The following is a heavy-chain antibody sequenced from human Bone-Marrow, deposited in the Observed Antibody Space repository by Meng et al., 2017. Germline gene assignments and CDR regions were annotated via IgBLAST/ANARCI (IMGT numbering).Heavy chain of an antibody. V-gene: IGHV7-4-1*02. CDR3: ARLSWGVTGNDY. Sequence: LVQFWSSLKKLGASVKISCKAYGYPFTSYSMYWVPQLPGQGLAWMGWINTNTGNPTYARGFAGRFVFSLDTSVSTAYLQISSLKAEDTAMYYCARLSWGVTGNDYWGQGTLVTVSS. CDR1: GYPFTSYS. D-gene: IGHD6-19*01. CDR2: INTNTGNP. J-gene: IGHJ4*02.